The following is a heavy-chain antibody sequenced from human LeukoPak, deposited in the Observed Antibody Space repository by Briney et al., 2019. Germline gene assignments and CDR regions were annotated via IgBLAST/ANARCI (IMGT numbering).Heavy chain of an antibody. Sequence: GGSLRLSCAASGFPLSSYSINWVRQAPRKGLEWVANIKQDGSEKYYVDSVKGRFTISRDNAKNSLYLQMNSLRAEDTAVYYCARDRGSSGWYEFDYWGQGTLVTVSS. V-gene: IGHV3-7*01. CDR2: IKQDGSEK. D-gene: IGHD6-19*01. J-gene: IGHJ4*02. CDR3: ARDRGSSGWYEFDY. CDR1: GFPLSSYS.